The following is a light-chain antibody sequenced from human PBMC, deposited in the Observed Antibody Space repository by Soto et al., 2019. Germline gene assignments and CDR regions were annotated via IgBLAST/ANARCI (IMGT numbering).Light chain of an antibody. Sequence: QSALTQPASVSGSPGQSITISCTGTSSDVGGSNSVSWYQQHPGRAPQLIIYEVRNRPSGISFRFSGSKSGNTASLTISGLQAEDEADYYCSSYTSKSSLIFGGGTKVTVL. V-gene: IGLV2-14*01. CDR3: SSYTSKSSLI. CDR2: EVR. J-gene: IGLJ2*01. CDR1: SSDVGGSNS.